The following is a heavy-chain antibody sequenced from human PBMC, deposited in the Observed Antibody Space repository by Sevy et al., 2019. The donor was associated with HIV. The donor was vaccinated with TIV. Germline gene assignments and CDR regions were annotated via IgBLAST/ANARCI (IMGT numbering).Heavy chain of an antibody. CDR3: ARVNYDSSGYYPTDYGMDV. Sequence: SETLSLTCIVSGGSISDYYWSWVRQPPGKGPEWIGHIYYSGSTKYNPSLKSRVTISVDTSKNQFSLKLSSVTAADTAVYYCARVNYDSSGYYPTDYGMDVWGQWTTVTVSS. CDR1: GGSISDYY. CDR2: IYYSGST. J-gene: IGHJ6*02. V-gene: IGHV4-59*01. D-gene: IGHD3-22*01.